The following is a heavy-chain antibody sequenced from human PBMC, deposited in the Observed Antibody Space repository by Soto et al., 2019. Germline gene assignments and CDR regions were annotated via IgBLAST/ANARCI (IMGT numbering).Heavy chain of an antibody. Sequence: QLQLQESGPGLVKPSETLSLTCTVSGGSISSSSYYWGWIRQPPGKGLEWIGSIYYSGSTYYNPSLKSRVTISVDTSKNQFSLKLSSVTAADTAVYYCARLPRGFTGYYYYYYMDVWGKGTTVTVSS. CDR2: IYYSGST. CDR1: GGSISSSSYY. J-gene: IGHJ6*03. CDR3: ARLPRGFTGYYYYYYMDV. D-gene: IGHD2-8*02. V-gene: IGHV4-39*01.